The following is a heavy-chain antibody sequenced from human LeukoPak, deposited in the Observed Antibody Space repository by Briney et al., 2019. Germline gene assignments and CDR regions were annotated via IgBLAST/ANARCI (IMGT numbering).Heavy chain of an antibody. CDR2: IIPIFGTA. CDR3: AGRYCSGGSCYSSYFDY. J-gene: IGHJ4*02. CDR1: GGTFSSYA. V-gene: IGHV1-69*01. D-gene: IGHD2-15*01. Sequence: SSVKVSCKASGGTFSSYAISWVRQAPGQGLEWMGGIIPIFGTANYAQKFQGRLTITADESTSTAYMELSSQRSEDTAVYYCAGRYCSGGSCYSSYFDYWGQGTLVTVSS.